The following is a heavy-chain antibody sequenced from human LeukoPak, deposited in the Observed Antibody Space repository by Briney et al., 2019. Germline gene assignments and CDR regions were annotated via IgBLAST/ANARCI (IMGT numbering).Heavy chain of an antibody. V-gene: IGHV1-18*01. Sequence: ASVKVSCKASGGTFSSYAISWVRQAPGQGLEWMGWISAYNGNTNYAQKLQGRVTMTTDTSTSTAYMELRSLRSDDTAVYYCARNYGSGSYKHWFDPWGQGTLVTVSS. CDR1: GGTFSSYA. CDR2: ISAYNGNT. D-gene: IGHD3-10*01. CDR3: ARNYGSGSYKHWFDP. J-gene: IGHJ5*02.